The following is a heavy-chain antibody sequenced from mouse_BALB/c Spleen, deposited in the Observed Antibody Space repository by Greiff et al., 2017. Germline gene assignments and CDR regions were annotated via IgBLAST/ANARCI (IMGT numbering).Heavy chain of an antibody. Sequence: QVQLKESGPGLVAPSQSLSITCTVSGFSLTSYGVHWVRQPPGKGLEWLGVIWAGGSTNYNSALMSRLSISKDNSKSQVFLKMNSLQTDDTAMYYCASRYRYYAMDYWGQGTSVTVSS. CDR2: IWAGGST. V-gene: IGHV2-9*02. J-gene: IGHJ4*01. CDR3: ASRYRYYAMDY. D-gene: IGHD2-14*01. CDR1: GFSLTSYG.